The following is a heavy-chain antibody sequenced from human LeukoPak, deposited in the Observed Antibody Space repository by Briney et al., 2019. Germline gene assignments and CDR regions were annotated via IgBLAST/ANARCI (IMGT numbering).Heavy chain of an antibody. V-gene: IGHV4-30-4*01. J-gene: IGHJ4*02. CDR2: IYYSGTT. D-gene: IGHD4-17*01. CDR3: ARGATHDYGDYGTDY. CDR1: GGSISSGDYY. Sequence: PSQTLSPTCTVSGGSISSGDYYWSWIRQPPGKGLEWIGYIYYSGTTNYNPSLKSRVTISVDTSKNQFSLKLSSVTAADTAVYYCARGATHDYGDYGTDYWGQGTLVTVSS.